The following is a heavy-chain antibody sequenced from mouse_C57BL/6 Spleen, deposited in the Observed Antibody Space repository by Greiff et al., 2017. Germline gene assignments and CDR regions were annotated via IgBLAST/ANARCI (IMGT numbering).Heavy chain of an antibody. V-gene: IGHV1-80*01. Sequence: VQLQQSGAELVKPGASVKISCKASGYAFSSYWMNWVKPRPGKGLEWIGQIYPGDGDTNYNGKFKGKATLTADKYSSPAYIQRSSLTSEDSAVYFCARAGSLYVCGTRTTVTASS. J-gene: IGHJ1*03. CDR3: ARAGSLYV. D-gene: IGHD6-1*01. CDR1: GYAFSSYW. CDR2: IYPGDGDT.